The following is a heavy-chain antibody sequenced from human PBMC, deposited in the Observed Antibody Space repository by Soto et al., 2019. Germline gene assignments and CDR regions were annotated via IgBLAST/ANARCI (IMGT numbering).Heavy chain of an antibody. Sequence: QVQLVQSGAEVKKPGSSVKVSCKASGGTFSSYAISWVRQAPGQGLEWMGGIIPIFGTANYAQKFQGRVTITADDSTSTAYMELSSLRSEDTAVYYCARDLRRDGWFGELAPYYYYGMDVWGQGTTVTVSS. D-gene: IGHD3-10*01. CDR1: GGTFSSYA. CDR3: ARDLRRDGWFGELAPYYYYGMDV. J-gene: IGHJ6*02. V-gene: IGHV1-69*01. CDR2: IIPIFGTA.